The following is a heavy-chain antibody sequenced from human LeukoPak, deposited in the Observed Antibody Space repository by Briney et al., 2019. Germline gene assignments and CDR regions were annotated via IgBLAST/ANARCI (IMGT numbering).Heavy chain of an antibody. CDR3: AELGITMIGGV. J-gene: IGHJ6*04. V-gene: IGHV3-21*01. CDR1: GFTFSSYT. CDR2: ISGGSAYI. Sequence: PGGSLRLSCAASGFTFSSYTMNWVRQAPGKGLEWVSSISGGSAYIYYADPVKGRFTISRDNAKNSLYLQMNSLRAEDTAVYYCAELGITMIGGVWGKGTTVTISS. D-gene: IGHD3-10*02.